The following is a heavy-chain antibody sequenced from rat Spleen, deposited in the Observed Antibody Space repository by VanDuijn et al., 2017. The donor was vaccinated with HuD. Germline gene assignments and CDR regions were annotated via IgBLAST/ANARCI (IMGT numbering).Heavy chain of an antibody. Sequence: EAQLVEFGGGLVQPGRSLKLSCVASGFTFNNYWMTWIRQAPGKGLEWVASITNTGGSTYYPDSVKGRFTIARDNAKSTLYLQMNSLRSEDTATYYCTRVGDGSYYYVDYFDYWGQGVMVTVSS. CDR2: ITNTGGST. V-gene: IGHV5-31*01. D-gene: IGHD1-12*02. CDR3: TRVGDGSYYYVDYFDY. CDR1: GFTFNNYW. J-gene: IGHJ2*01.